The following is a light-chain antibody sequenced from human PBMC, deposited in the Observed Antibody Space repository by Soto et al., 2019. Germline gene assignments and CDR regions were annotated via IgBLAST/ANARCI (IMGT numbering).Light chain of an antibody. CDR2: ATS. CDR3: QQGNSFPWT. J-gene: IGKJ1*01. V-gene: IGKV1-12*01. Sequence: DTQMTQSPSSVSAAVGDTVTITCRPSQGISVWLAWYQLRPGQAPKLLIYATSRVHGVPSRFAGRGSETDFTLTINNLQSEDSAIYYCQQGNSFPWTFGQGTKV. CDR1: QGISVW.